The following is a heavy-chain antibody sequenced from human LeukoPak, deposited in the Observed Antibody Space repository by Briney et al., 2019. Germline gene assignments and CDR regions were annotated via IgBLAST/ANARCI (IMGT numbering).Heavy chain of an antibody. V-gene: IGHV3-21*01. CDR2: ISSSSSYI. CDR3: ARDQVPYYYGSGSGNWFDP. D-gene: IGHD3-10*01. Sequence: GSLRLSCAASGFTFSSYSMNWVRQAPGKGLEWVSSISSSSSYIYYADSVKGRFTISRDNAKNSLYLQMNSLRAEDTAVYYCARDQVPYYYGSGSGNWFDPWGQGTLVTVSS. J-gene: IGHJ5*02. CDR1: GFTFSSYS.